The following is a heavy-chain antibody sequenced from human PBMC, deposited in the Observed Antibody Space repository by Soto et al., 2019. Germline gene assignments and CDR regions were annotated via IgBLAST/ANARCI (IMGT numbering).Heavy chain of an antibody. V-gene: IGHV3-11*06. CDR2: ISSSSSYT. J-gene: IGHJ4*02. Sequence: PGVSLRLSWAASGFTFSDYYMSWIRQAPGKGLEWVSYISSSSSYTNYADSVKGRFTISRDNAKNSLYLQMNSLRAEDTAVYYCARDKAGTTSAFDYWGKGTLVTVSS. D-gene: IGHD1-7*01. CDR1: GFTFSDYY. CDR3: ARDKAGTTSAFDY.